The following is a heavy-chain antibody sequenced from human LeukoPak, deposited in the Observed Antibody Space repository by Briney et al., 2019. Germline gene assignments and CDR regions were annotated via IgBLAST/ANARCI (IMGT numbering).Heavy chain of an antibody. Sequence: GGSLRLSCAASGFTFSSYAMSWVRQAPGKGLEWVSAISGSGGSTYYADSVKGRFTISRDNAKNSLYLQMNSLRAEDTAVYYCATRGYCSGGSCRVLDYYYYMDVWGKGTTVTVSS. J-gene: IGHJ6*03. CDR2: ISGSGGST. CDR1: GFTFSSYA. D-gene: IGHD2-15*01. CDR3: ATRGYCSGGSCRVLDYYYYMDV. V-gene: IGHV3-23*01.